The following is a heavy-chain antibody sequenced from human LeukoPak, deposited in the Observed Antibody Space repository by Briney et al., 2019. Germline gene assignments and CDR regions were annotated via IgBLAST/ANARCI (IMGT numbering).Heavy chain of an antibody. CDR3: ARELWFGEGATFDY. D-gene: IGHD3-10*01. Sequence: SETPSLTCTVSGGAIISSSYYWMRIRQPPGKGLDWIGGLYYSGSTNYNPSLKSRITVSVDTSKNQFSLKLSSVTAADTAVYYCARELWFGEGATFDYWGQGTLVTVSS. CDR1: GGAIISSSYY. V-gene: IGHV4-39*07. CDR2: LYYSGST. J-gene: IGHJ4*02.